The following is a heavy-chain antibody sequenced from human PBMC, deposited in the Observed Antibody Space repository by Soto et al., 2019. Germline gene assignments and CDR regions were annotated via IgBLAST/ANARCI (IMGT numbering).Heavy chain of an antibody. Sequence: QVQLVQSGAEVKKPGSSVKVSCKASGGTFSSYAISWVRQAPGQGLEWMGGIIPIFGTANYAQKFQGRVTITADESTSTAYMELSSLSSEDRAVYYCARVGGYCSSTCCYLLDWYFDLWGRGTLFTVSS. CDR3: ARVGGYCSSTCCYLLDWYFDL. D-gene: IGHD2-2*01. J-gene: IGHJ2*01. CDR1: GGTFSSYA. V-gene: IGHV1-69*01. CDR2: IIPIFGTA.